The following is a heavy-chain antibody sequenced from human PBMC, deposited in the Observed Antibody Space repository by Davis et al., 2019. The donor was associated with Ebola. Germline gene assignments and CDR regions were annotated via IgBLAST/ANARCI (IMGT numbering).Heavy chain of an antibody. J-gene: IGHJ6*04. Sequence: PGGSLRLSCAASGFTFSSYAMNWVRQAPGKGLGWVSTISVSGGTTYYGDSVKGRFTISRDNSKKTLYLHMNSLRAEDTAVYYCAKDIRARAFGVVLDVWGKGTTVTVSS. CDR1: GFTFSSYA. D-gene: IGHD3-3*01. CDR3: AKDIRARAFGVVLDV. CDR2: ISVSGGTT. V-gene: IGHV3-23*01.